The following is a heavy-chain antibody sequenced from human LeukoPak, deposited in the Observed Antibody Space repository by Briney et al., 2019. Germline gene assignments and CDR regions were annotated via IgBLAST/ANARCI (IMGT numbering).Heavy chain of an antibody. CDR2: IFTSGST. CDR3: ATSHDVKTAPYDL. D-gene: IGHD2-21*01. Sequence: ASETLSLTCTVSGGSISSYCWSWVRQPPGKGLEWIGYIFTSGSTDYNPSLKSRVTMSVDTSKNQLSMELRFLTAADTAVYYCATSHDVKTAPYDLWGQGTLVTVSS. CDR1: GGSISSYC. J-gene: IGHJ5*02. V-gene: IGHV4-4*09.